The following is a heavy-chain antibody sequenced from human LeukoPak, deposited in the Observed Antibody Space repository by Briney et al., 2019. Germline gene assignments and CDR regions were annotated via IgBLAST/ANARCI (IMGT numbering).Heavy chain of an antibody. Sequence: SETLSLTCTVSGGSISSDYWSWTRQSPGKGLEWVGNIYYSGSTNYNPSLKSRVTISVDTSKSHFSLKLSSVTAADTAVYYCARENWQQRVPGSWLDPWGQGTLVTVSS. J-gene: IGHJ5*02. V-gene: IGHV4-59*12. D-gene: IGHD6-13*01. CDR3: ARENWQQRVPGSWLDP. CDR2: IYYSGST. CDR1: GGSISSDY.